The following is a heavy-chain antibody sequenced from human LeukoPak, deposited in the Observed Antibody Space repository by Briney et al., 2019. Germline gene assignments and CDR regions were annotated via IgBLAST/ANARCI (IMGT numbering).Heavy chain of an antibody. CDR1: GFNFSIYS. CDR2: INSRSNQI. J-gene: IGHJ4*02. CDR3: ARVHYGIDY. Sequence: GGSLRLSCAASGFNFSIYSMYWIRQAPGKGLEWVSSINSRSNQIYYADSVKGRSTISRDNAENSLYLQMNSLRADDSAMYYCARVHYGIDYWGQGTLVTVSS. D-gene: IGHD4-17*01. V-gene: IGHV3-21*01.